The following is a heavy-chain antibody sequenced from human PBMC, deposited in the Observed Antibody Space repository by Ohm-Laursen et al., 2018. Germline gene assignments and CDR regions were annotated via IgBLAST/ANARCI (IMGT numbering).Heavy chain of an antibody. CDR3: ARDSGPPKYYYYGLDV. CDR1: GGSISSYY. CDR2: IYTSGST. V-gene: IGHV4-4*07. D-gene: IGHD1-14*01. Sequence: SETLSLTCTVSGGSISSYYWSWIRQPAGKGLEWIGRIYTSGSTNYNPSLKSRVTISVDTSKNQFSLKLSSVTAADTAVYYCARDSGPPKYYYYGLDVWGQGTTVTVSS. J-gene: IGHJ6*02.